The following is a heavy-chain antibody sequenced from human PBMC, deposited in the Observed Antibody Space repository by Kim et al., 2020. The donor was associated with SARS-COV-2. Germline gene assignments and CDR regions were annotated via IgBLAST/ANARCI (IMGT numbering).Heavy chain of an antibody. CDR1: GYTFTGYY. J-gene: IGHJ4*02. CDR3: ARARTTVTTWNY. V-gene: IGHV1-2*02. CDR2: INPNSGGT. Sequence: ASVKVSCKASGYTFTGYYMHWVRQAPGQGLEWMGWINPNSGGTNYAQKFQGRVTMTRDTSISTAYMELSRLRSDDTAVYYCARARTTVTTWNYWGQGTLVTVSS. D-gene: IGHD4-17*01.